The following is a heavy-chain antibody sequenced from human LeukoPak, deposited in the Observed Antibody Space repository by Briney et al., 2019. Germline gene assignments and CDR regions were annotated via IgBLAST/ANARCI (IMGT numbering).Heavy chain of an antibody. Sequence: GGSLRLSCAASGFTFRSYWMAWVRQAPGKGLEWVANIKEDESAKHQADSVKGRFTISRDNAQNSVYLQMSSLRGEDTAVYYCARGVGESLDYWGQGTLVTVSS. V-gene: IGHV3-7*01. CDR1: GFTFRSYW. CDR3: ARGVGESLDY. CDR2: IKEDESAK. J-gene: IGHJ4*02.